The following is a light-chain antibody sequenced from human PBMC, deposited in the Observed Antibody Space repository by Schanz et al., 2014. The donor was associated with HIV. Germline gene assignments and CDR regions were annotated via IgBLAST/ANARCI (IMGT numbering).Light chain of an antibody. CDR1: QSVLYSSNNLNY. V-gene: IGKV4-1*01. J-gene: IGKJ4*01. Sequence: DIVMTQSPDSLAVSLGERATINCKSSQSVLYSSNNLNYLAWYQQKPGQPPKLLIYWASTRESGVPDRFSGSGSGTDFTLTISSLQAEDVAFYYCQQNYHSPLQVTFGGGTRVEIK. CDR2: WAS. CDR3: QQNYHSPLQVT.